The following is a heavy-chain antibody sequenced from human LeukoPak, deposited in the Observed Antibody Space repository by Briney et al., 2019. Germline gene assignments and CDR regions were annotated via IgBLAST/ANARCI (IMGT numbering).Heavy chain of an antibody. D-gene: IGHD5-24*01. CDR1: EFTFSSYG. CDR3: ARQMATILDGILDY. V-gene: IGHV3-30*02. J-gene: IGHJ4*02. Sequence: GGSLRLSCAASEFTFSSYGMHWVRQAPGKGLEWVAFIRYDGSTKYYTDSVKGRFTISRDNSKNTMYLQMNSLKTEDTALYYCARQMATILDGILDYWGQGTLVTVSS. CDR2: IRYDGSTK.